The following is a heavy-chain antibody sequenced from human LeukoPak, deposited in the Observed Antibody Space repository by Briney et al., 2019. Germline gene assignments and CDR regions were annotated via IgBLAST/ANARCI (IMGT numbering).Heavy chain of an antibody. CDR2: IYHTGST. Sequence: PSETLSLTCTVSGGSISSGYYWGWIRLPPGKGLEWIGSIYHTGSTYYNPSLKSRVTISLDTSKNQFSLKLSSVAAADTAVYYCARAYDSSGKIDYWGQGTLVTVSS. D-gene: IGHD3-22*01. CDR1: GGSISSGYY. CDR3: ARAYDSSGKIDY. J-gene: IGHJ4*02. V-gene: IGHV4-38-2*02.